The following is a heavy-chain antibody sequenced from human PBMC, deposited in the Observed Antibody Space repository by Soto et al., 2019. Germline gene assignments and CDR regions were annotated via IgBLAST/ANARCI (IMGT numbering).Heavy chain of an antibody. CDR3: TRVRLGSSRSSDY. J-gene: IGHJ4*02. CDR1: GFTFSSYA. Sequence: GGSLRLSCAASGFTFSSYAMSWVRQAPGKGLEWVSSIIGSGGTTYYTDSVKGRFTISRDNSKNTLFLQINSLRAEDTAVYYCTRVRLGSSRSSDYWGQGILVTVSS. D-gene: IGHD6-19*01. V-gene: IGHV3-23*01. CDR2: IIGSGGTT.